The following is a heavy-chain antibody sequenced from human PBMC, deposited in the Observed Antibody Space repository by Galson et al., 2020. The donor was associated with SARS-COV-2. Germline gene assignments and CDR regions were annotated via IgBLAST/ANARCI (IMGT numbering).Heavy chain of an antibody. J-gene: IGHJ6*02. Sequence: GGSLRLSCAASGFTFSSYGMHWVRQAPGKGLEWVAVISYDGSNKYYADSVKGRFTISRDNSKNTLYLQMNSLRAEDTAVYYCAKDHEPVYYSYSSGDYGWDVWGQGTSVAVSS. CDR3: AKDHEPVYYSYSSGDYGWDV. V-gene: IGHV3-30*18. CDR1: GFTFSSYG. D-gene: IGHD3-22*01. CDR2: ISYDGSNK.